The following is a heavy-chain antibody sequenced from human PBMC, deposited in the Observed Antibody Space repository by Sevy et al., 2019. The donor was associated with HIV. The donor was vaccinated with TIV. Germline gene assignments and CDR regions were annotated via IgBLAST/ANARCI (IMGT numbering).Heavy chain of an antibody. CDR2: VKGDGSDK. Sequence: GGSLRLSCAASGFSFSANWMNWVRQAPGKGLEWVANVKGDGSDKNYVDSVEGRFTISRDNAKNVLYLQMNSLRVEDTADYYCAHETFGRFESWGQGTLVTVSS. J-gene: IGHJ4*02. CDR1: GFSFSANW. D-gene: IGHD3-16*01. V-gene: IGHV3-7*01. CDR3: AHETFGRFES.